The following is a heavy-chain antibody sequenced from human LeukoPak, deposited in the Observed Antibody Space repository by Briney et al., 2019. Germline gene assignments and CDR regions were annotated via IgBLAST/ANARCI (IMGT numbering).Heavy chain of an antibody. V-gene: IGHV6-1*01. J-gene: IGHJ6*03. D-gene: IGHD6-13*01. Sequence: SQTLSLTCAISGDSVSSNSAAWNWIRQSPSRGLEWLGRTYYRSKWYNDYAVSVKGRITINPDTSKNQFSLQLNSVTPEDTAVYYCARALREVAAAGMGYYYHYMDVWGKGTTVTTSS. CDR1: GDSVSSNSAA. CDR3: ARALREVAAAGMGYYYHYMDV. CDR2: TYYRSKWYN.